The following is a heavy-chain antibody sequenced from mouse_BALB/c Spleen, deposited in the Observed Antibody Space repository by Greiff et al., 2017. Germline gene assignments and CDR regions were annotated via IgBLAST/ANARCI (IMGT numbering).Heavy chain of an antibody. CDR2: IDPENGDT. V-gene: IGHV14-4*02. Sequence: EVQLQQSGAVLVRSGASVKLSCTASGFNITDYYMHWVKQRPEQGLEWIGWIDPENGDTEYAPTFQGKATMTADTSSNTAYLQLSSLTSEDTAVYYCIRYYRYGAYWGQGTLVTVSA. J-gene: IGHJ3*01. CDR1: GFNITDYY. CDR3: IRYYRYGAY. D-gene: IGHD2-14*01.